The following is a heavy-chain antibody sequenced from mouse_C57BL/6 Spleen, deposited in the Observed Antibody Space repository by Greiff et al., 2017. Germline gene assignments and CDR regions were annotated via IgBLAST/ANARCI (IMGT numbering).Heavy chain of an antibody. Sequence: QVQLQQPGAELVMPGASVKLSCKASGYTFTSYWMHWVKQRPGQGLEWIGEIDPSDSYTNSNQKFKGKSTLTVDKSSSTAYMQLSSLTSEDSAVYYCARANYFDYWGQGTTLTVSS. CDR3: ARANYFDY. CDR2: IDPSDSYT. J-gene: IGHJ2*01. V-gene: IGHV1-69*01. CDR1: GYTFTSYW.